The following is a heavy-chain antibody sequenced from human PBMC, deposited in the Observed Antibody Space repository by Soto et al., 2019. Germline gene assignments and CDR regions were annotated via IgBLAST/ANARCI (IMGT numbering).Heavy chain of an antibody. Sequence: GGARRLSWSASGFTFSRYIMNWVRQAPGKGLGWVSSISISSSYIYYADSVNGRFTISRDNAKNSLYLQMNSLRAEDTAVYYCARVGILIRVGAYYYYYGMDVWGQGTTVTVSS. CDR3: ARVGILIRVGAYYYYYGMDV. CDR1: GFTFSRYI. D-gene: IGHD1-26*01. V-gene: IGHV3-21*01. J-gene: IGHJ6*02. CDR2: ISISSSYI.